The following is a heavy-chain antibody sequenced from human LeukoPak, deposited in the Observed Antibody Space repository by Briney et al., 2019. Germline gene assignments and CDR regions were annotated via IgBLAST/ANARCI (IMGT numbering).Heavy chain of an antibody. CDR2: ISWNSGSI. J-gene: IGHJ4*02. CDR3: AKGFSGYYDSSGYYYFDY. D-gene: IGHD3-22*01. CDR1: GFTFDDYA. Sequence: GGSLRLSCAASGFTFDDYAMHWVRHAPGKGLEWVSGISWNSGSIGYADSVKGRFTISRDNAKNSLHLQMNSLRAEDTALYYCAKGFSGYYDSSGYYYFDYWGQGTLVTVSS. V-gene: IGHV3-9*01.